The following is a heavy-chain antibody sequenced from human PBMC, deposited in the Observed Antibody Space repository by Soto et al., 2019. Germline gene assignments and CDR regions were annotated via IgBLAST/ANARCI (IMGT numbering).Heavy chain of an antibody. V-gene: IGHV3-30*18. CDR1: GFTFSSYG. J-gene: IGHJ4*02. CDR3: AKPGWEKTMTLNHFDV. CDR2: ISFEGSNK. D-gene: IGHD1-26*01. Sequence: GGSLRLSCAASGFTFSSYGMHWVRQAPGKGLEWVALISFEGSNKYYTDSVEGRFTISRDNSKNTLYLQMNSLRPEDTAVYYCAKPGWEKTMTLNHFDVWGLGALVTVSS.